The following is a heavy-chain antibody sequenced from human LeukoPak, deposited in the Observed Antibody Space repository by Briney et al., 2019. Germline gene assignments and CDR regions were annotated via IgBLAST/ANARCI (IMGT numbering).Heavy chain of an antibody. J-gene: IGHJ4*02. Sequence: GGSLRLSCAASAFTFSSYEMNWVRQAPGKGLEWVSYISSSGSTIYYADSVKGRFTISRDNAKNSLYLQMNSLRAEDTAVYYCARGRYGSGGNLQLYFDYWGQGTLVTVSS. V-gene: IGHV3-48*03. CDR3: ARGRYGSGGNLQLYFDY. CDR2: ISSSGSTI. D-gene: IGHD3-10*01. CDR1: AFTFSSYE.